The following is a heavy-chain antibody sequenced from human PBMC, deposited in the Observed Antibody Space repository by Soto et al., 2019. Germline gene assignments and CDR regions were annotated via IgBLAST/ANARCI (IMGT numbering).Heavy chain of an antibody. CDR2: ISYDGSNK. D-gene: IGHD4-4*01. V-gene: IGHV3-30-3*01. CDR1: GFTFSSYA. CDR3: AREYSNNYGMDV. Sequence: GGSLRLSCAASGFTFSSYAMHWVRQAPGKGLEWVAVISYDGSNKYYADSVKGRFTISRDNSKNTLYLQMNSLRAEDTAVYYCAREYSNNYGMDVWGQGTTVTVSS. J-gene: IGHJ6*02.